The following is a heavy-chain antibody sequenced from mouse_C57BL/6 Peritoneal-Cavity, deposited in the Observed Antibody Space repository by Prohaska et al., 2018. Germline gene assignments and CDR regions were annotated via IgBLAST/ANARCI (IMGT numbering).Heavy chain of an antibody. CDR1: GYSITSGYY. Sequence: TISFTGYSITSGYYWNWIRQFPGNKLEWMGYISYDGSNNYNPSLKNRISITRDTSKNQFFLKLNSVTTEDTATYYCASSNYAWCAYWGQGTLVTVSA. CDR3: ASSNYAWCAY. CDR2: ISYDGSN. J-gene: IGHJ3*01. D-gene: IGHD2-5*01. V-gene: IGHV3-6*01.